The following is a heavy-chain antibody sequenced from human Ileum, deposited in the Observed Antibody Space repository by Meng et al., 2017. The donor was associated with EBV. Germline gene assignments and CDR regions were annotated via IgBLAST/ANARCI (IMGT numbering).Heavy chain of an antibody. CDR1: GGSFSGYY. D-gene: IGHD4-17*01. Sequence: QVQPQQWGAGLLNPSETLSLTCAVYGGSFSGYYWSWIRQPPGKGLEWIGEINHSGSTNYNPSLKSRVTISVDTSKNQFSLKLSSVTAADTAVYYCARGRGYGDYGSLYWGQGTLVTVSS. CDR3: ARGRGYGDYGSLY. V-gene: IGHV4-34*01. CDR2: INHSGST. J-gene: IGHJ4*02.